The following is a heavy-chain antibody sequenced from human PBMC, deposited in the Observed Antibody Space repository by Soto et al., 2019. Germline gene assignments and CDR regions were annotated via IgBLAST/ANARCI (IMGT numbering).Heavy chain of an antibody. CDR3: ARGWVWFGESNANNYYYYGMDV. V-gene: IGHV1-69*13. Sequence: VKVSCKASGGTFSSYAISWVRQAPGQGLEWMGGIIPIFGTANYAQKFQGRVTIIADESTSTAYMELSSLRSEDTAVYYCARGWVWFGESNANNYYYYGMDVWGQGTTVTVSS. CDR2: IIPIFGTA. D-gene: IGHD3-10*01. J-gene: IGHJ6*02. CDR1: GGTFSSYA.